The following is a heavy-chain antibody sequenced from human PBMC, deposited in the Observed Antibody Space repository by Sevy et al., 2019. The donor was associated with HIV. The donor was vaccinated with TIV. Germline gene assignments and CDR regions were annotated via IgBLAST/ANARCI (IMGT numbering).Heavy chain of an antibody. V-gene: IGHV1-69*13. CDR2: IIPIFGPA. D-gene: IGHD1-7*01. CDR3: ATGITGTTRPYFDY. CDR1: GSTFSRYV. Sequence: ASVKVSCKASGSTFSRYVISWVRQAPGQGLEWMGGIIPIFGPANYAQKFQGRVAITADESTSTAYMELTSLRSEDTAVYYCATGITGTTRPYFDYWGQGALFTVSS. J-gene: IGHJ4*02.